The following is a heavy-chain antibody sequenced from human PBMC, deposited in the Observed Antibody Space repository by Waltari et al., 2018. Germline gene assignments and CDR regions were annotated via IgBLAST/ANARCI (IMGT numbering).Heavy chain of an antibody. CDR3: ARRARQGRITMVQGVISGFDP. Sequence: QVQLQQWGAGLLKPSETLSLTCAVYGGSFSGYYWSWIRQPPGKGLGWIGEINQCGSTNYTPSRESRVPISVDASKTEFSLKLSSVTAADTAVYYCARRARQGRITMVQGVISGFDPWGQGTLVTVSS. V-gene: IGHV4-34*01. D-gene: IGHD3-10*01. CDR1: GGSFSGYY. CDR2: INQCGST. J-gene: IGHJ5*02.